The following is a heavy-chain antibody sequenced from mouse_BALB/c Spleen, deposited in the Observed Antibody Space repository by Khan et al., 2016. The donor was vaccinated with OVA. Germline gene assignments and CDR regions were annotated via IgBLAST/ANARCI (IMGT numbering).Heavy chain of an antibody. Sequence: VQLQQSGAELMKPGASVKISCKATGYTFSGYWLEWVKQRPGHGLEWIGEILPGSGSRNYNEKFKGKATFTADISSKTTYMKLSSLTSEDSAVYYCARVNYGSRDYFDYWGQGTTLTVSS. CDR2: ILPGSGSR. CDR3: ARVNYGSRDYFDY. J-gene: IGHJ2*01. D-gene: IGHD1-1*01. CDR1: GYTFSGYW. V-gene: IGHV1-9*01.